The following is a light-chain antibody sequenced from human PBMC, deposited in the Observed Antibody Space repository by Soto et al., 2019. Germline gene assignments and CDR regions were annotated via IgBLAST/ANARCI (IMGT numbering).Light chain of an antibody. CDR3: QQYNNELT. V-gene: IGKV1-5*03. CDR2: RAS. J-gene: IGKJ4*01. CDR1: QSIGNW. Sequence: DIQMTQSPSTLSASVGDRVTITCRASQSIGNWLAWYQQRPGKAPTLLIYRASSLESAVPSRFSGSGSGTEFTLTISSLQPDDCATYYCQQYNNELTFGGGTRVEIK.